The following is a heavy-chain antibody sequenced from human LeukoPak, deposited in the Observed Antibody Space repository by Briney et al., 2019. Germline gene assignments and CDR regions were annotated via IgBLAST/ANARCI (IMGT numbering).Heavy chain of an antibody. J-gene: IGHJ4*02. CDR1: GFTFSDYY. CDR2: ISSIGSTK. V-gene: IGHV3-11*01. CDR3: ARSLDRGSYAIDY. D-gene: IGHD1-26*01. Sequence: GGSLRLSRAASGFTFSDYYMSWIRQAPRKGLAWVSYISSIGSTKYYADSVKGRFTSSSDNAKNSLYLQMNSLRAEDTAVYYCARSLDRGSYAIDYWGQGTLVTVSS.